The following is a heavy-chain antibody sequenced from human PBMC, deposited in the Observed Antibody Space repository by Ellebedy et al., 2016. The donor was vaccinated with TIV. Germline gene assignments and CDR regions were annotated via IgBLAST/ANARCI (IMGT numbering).Heavy chain of an antibody. V-gene: IGHV3-21*01. CDR3: ARDLGELPDGLDY. CDR1: GFTFSSYS. CDR2: ISSSSSYI. J-gene: IGHJ4*02. Sequence: GESLKISXAASGFTFSSYSMNWVRQAPGKGLEWVSSISSSSSYIYYADSVKGRFTISRDNAKNSLYLQMNSLRAEDTAVYYCARDLGELPDGLDYWGQGTLVTVSS. D-gene: IGHD1-26*01.